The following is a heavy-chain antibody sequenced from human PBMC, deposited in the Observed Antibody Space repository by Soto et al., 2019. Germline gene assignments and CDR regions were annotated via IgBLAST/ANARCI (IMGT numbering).Heavy chain of an antibody. D-gene: IGHD3-3*02. CDR2: INTLSGDT. CDR1: GYTFSGYY. CDR3: ATTLLNVIFPLAY. J-gene: IGHJ4*02. Sequence: QVQLVQSGAEVKKPGASVKVSCKASGYTFSGYYMHWVRQAPGQGLEWMGWINTLSGDTSFPQKFQGRLAMTRDTSIDTAFMEVSRLTSDDTAIYYCATTLLNVIFPLAYWGQGTLVSVSS. V-gene: IGHV1-2*02.